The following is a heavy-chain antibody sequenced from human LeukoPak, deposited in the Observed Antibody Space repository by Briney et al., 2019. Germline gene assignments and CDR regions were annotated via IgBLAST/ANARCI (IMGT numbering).Heavy chain of an antibody. Sequence: PSETLSLTCTVSGGSISSYYWSWIRQPPGKGLEWIGYIYYSGSTNYNPSLKSRVTISVDTSKNQFSLKLSSVTAADTAVYYCALRTLYSSGSERAFDIWGQGTMVTVSS. CDR1: GGSISSYY. V-gene: IGHV4-59*01. D-gene: IGHD6-19*01. J-gene: IGHJ3*02. CDR2: IYYSGST. CDR3: ALRTLYSSGSERAFDI.